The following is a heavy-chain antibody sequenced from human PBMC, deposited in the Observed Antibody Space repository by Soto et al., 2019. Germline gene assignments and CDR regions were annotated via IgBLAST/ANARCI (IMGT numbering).Heavy chain of an antibody. CDR3: AREEVAACRGESCYAYNSGRGHFYFYGMDV. J-gene: IGHJ6*02. D-gene: IGHD2-15*01. V-gene: IGHV1-69*01. Sequence: QVQLVQSGAEVKKPGSSVRVSCKASGGTFSNFAISWVRQAPGQGFEGVGGIIPSFGTTNYAQQVKGDVTINAVVSTSTAYLELTSLTSEDTAVYYCAREEVAACRGESCYAYNSGRGHFYFYGMDVWGQGTSVTVS. CDR1: GGTFSNFA. CDR2: IIPSFGTT.